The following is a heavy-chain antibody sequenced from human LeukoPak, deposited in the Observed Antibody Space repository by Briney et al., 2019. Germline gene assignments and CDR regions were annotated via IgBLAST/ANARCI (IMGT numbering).Heavy chain of an antibody. CDR1: GGSFSGYY. V-gene: IGHV4-34*01. CDR3: ARDLKDCSGGSCYGIDY. Sequence: PSETLSLTCAVYGGSFSGYYWSWIRQSPGKGLEWIGEINHSGSTNHNPSLKSRVTISVDTSKNQFPLKLRSVTAADTAVYYCARDLKDCSGGSCYGIDYWGQGTLVTVSS. J-gene: IGHJ4*02. D-gene: IGHD2-15*01. CDR2: INHSGST.